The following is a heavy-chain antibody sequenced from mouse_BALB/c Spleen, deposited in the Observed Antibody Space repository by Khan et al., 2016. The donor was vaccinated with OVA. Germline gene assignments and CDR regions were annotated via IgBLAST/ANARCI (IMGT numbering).Heavy chain of an antibody. CDR1: GYIFTTYW. CDR2: IYPGTDNA. D-gene: IGHD3-2*02. V-gene: IGHV1S132*01. J-gene: IGHJ2*01. Sequence: QVRLQQSGAELVRPGTSVKPSCKTSGYIFTTYWIHWVKQRSGQGLEWIARIYPGTDNAYYNEKLKDRATLTADKSSSTAYMQLSSLKSEDSAVYFCAREEALYYLDYWGQGTTLTVSS. CDR3: AREEALYYLDY.